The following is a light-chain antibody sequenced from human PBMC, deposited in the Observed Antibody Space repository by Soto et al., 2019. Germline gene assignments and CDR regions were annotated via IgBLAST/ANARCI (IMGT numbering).Light chain of an antibody. CDR1: SGYSNYK. J-gene: IGLJ2*01. V-gene: IGLV9-49*03. CDR3: GADHGSGSHFVYV. Sequence: QPVLTQPPSASASLGASVTLTCTLSSGYSNYKVDWYQQRPGKGPRFVMRVGTGGIVGSKGGGIPDRFSVLGSGLNRYLTIKNIQEEDESDYHCGADHGSGSHFVYVFGGGTKLTVL. CDR2: VGTGGIVG.